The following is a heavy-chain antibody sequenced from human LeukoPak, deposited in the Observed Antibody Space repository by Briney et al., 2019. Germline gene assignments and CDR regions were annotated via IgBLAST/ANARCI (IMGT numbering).Heavy chain of an antibody. J-gene: IGHJ3*02. D-gene: IGHD4-17*01. CDR1: GFTFSDYY. V-gene: IGHV3-11*04. CDR2: ISSSGSTI. CDR3: ARDSHLYGAFDI. Sequence: GGSLRLSCAASGFTFSDYYMSWIRQAPGKGLEWVSYISSSGSTIYYADSVKGRFTISRGNAKKSLYLQMNSLRAEDTAVYYCARDSHLYGAFDIWGQGTMVTVSS.